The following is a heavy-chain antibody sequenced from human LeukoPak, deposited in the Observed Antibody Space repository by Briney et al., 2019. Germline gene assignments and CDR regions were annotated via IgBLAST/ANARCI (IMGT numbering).Heavy chain of an antibody. V-gene: IGHV3-11*01. CDR3: ARDQYLDC. CDR1: GFTFSDYY. Sequence: PGGSLRLSCAASGFTFSDYYMGWIRQAPGKGLEWVSSISRGGNSIYYADSVRGRFTVSRDNAKNSLYLQMSSLRAEDTAVYYCARDQYLDCRGQGTLVTVSS. CDR2: ISRGGNSI. J-gene: IGHJ4*02.